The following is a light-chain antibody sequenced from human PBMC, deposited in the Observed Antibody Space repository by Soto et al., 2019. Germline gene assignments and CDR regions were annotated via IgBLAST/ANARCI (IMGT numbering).Light chain of an antibody. Sequence: QSVRTQPASVSGTPGQSTTISCTGTSSDVGGYNYVSWYQQHPGKAPKLMIYDVSNRPSGVSNRFSGSKSGNTASLTISGLQAEDEADYYCSSYTSSSTLVFGTGTKVTVL. CDR3: SSYTSSSTLV. CDR2: DVS. V-gene: IGLV2-14*01. J-gene: IGLJ1*01. CDR1: SSDVGGYNY.